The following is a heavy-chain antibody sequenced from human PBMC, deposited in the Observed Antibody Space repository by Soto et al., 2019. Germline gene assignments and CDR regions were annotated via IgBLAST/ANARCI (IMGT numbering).Heavy chain of an antibody. J-gene: IGHJ6*02. CDR2: IKSKTHGGTI. CDR3: TTEYYYGMNV. Sequence: EVQLVESGGGLVMPGGSLRLSCAASGFTFTDAWMNWVRQAPGKGLEWVGRIKSKTHGGTIDYAAPVKGRFSISRDDSKNTLSLELNNLNTEDTDLYYCTTEYYYGMNVWGHGTTVTVS. V-gene: IGHV3-15*07. CDR1: GFTFTDAW.